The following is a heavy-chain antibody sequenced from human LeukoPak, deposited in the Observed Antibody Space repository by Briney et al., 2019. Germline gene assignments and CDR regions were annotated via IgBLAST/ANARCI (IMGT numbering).Heavy chain of an antibody. J-gene: IGHJ4*02. V-gene: IGHV1-2*02. Sequence: ASVTVSCKASGYTFTGYYMHWVRQAPGQGLEWMGWINPNSGGTNYAQQFQGRVTINRETSISTAYTEQRRLITDATAVYYCVSHTFDYWGQGTLVTV. CDR2: INPNSGGT. CDR3: VSHTFDY. CDR1: GYTFTGYY.